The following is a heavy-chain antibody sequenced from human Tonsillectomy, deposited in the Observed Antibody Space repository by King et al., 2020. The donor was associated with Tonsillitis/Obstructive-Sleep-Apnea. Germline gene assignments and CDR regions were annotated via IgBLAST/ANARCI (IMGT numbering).Heavy chain of an antibody. V-gene: IGHV1-2*02. CDR2: INPNSGGT. J-gene: IGHJ4*02. CDR1: GYTFTDYY. Sequence: QLVQSGAEVKKPGASVRVSCKASGYTFTDYYMYWVRKAPGQGLEWMGWINPNSGGTKYAQKFQGRVTMTRDTSISTAYMELSRLRSDDTAVFYCARGVSFDYWGQGTLVTVSS. CDR3: ARGVSFDY.